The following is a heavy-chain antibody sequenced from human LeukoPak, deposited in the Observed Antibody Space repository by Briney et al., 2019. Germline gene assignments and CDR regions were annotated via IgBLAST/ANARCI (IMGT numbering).Heavy chain of an antibody. CDR2: ITGNGGST. Sequence: GGSLSLSCAASGFTFSTYAMTWVRQAPGKGLEWVSTITGNGGSTYYADSVKGRFTIFRDNSKNTLYLQMNSLRVEHTAVYYCPKGGVVASTWFDPWGQGPLVTVPS. D-gene: IGHD2-15*01. CDR1: GFTFSTYA. J-gene: IGHJ5*02. CDR3: PKGGVVASTWFDP. V-gene: IGHV3-23*01.